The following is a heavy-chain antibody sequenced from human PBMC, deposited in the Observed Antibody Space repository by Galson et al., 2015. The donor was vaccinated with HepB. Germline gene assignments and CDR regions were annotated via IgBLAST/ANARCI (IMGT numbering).Heavy chain of an antibody. J-gene: IGHJ4*02. CDR3: ARVDCSSTSCRLTFRAPFDY. CDR2: INSDGSST. D-gene: IGHD2-2*01. V-gene: IGHV3-74*01. CDR1: GFTFSNYW. Sequence: SLRLSCAASGFTFSNYWMHWVRQAPGKGLVWVSRINSDGSSTNYADSVKGRFTISRDNAKNTLYLQMNSLRAEDTAVYYCARVDCSSTSCRLTFRAPFDYWGRGTLVTVSS.